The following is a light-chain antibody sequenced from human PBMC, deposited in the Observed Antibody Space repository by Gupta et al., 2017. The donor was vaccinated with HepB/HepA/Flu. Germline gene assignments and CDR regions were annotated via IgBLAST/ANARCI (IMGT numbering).Light chain of an antibody. CDR3: QQSFSRPFT. V-gene: IGKV1-39*01. J-gene: IGKJ3*01. CDR2: TAS. Sequence: DLQMTQSPSSLSASVGDTVTITCRASQNINIYLNWYQQKPGKAPDLLLYTASTWQTGVSSRFTGSGSGTEFTLSISSLQPEDFATYYCQQSFSRPFTFGPGTKVDIK. CDR1: QNINIY.